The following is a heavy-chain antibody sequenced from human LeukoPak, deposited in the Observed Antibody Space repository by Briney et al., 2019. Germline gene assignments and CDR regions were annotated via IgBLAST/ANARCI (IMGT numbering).Heavy chain of an antibody. CDR2: ISSSSSYI. J-gene: IGHJ4*02. D-gene: IGHD4-17*01. Sequence: PGGSLRLSCAASGFTFSSYSMNWVRQAPGKGLEWVSSISSSSSYIYYADSVKGRFTISRDNSKNTLYLQMNSLRAEDTAVYYCARERVDYGDYEPHFDYWGQGTLVTVSS. V-gene: IGHV3-21*01. CDR3: ARERVDYGDYEPHFDY. CDR1: GFTFSSYS.